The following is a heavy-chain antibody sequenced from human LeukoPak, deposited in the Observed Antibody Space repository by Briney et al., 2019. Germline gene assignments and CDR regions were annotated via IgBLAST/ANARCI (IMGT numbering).Heavy chain of an antibody. V-gene: IGHV3-48*01. CDR2: ISGSSGII. CDR1: GFTFNTYT. CDR3: ARTLAVAGSYYFDY. J-gene: IGHJ4*02. D-gene: IGHD6-19*01. Sequence: GGSLRLSCAASGFTFNTYTMNWVRQAPGKGLEWVSYISGSSGIIDYADSVRGRFTISRDNAKNSLYLQMNSLRAEDTALYYCARTLAVAGSYYFDYWGQGTLVTVSS.